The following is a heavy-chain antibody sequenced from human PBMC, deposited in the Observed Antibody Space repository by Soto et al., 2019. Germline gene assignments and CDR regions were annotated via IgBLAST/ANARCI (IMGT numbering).Heavy chain of an antibody. V-gene: IGHV1-46*01. D-gene: IGHD3-3*01. J-gene: IGHJ5*02. Sequence: VASVKVSFKASGYTFTSYYMHWVRQAPGQGLEWMGIINPSGGSTSYAQKFQGRVTMTRDTSTSTVYMELSSLRSEDTAVYYCARDIPYYDFWSGYFPPPNWFDPWGQGTLVTVSS. CDR1: GYTFTSYY. CDR3: ARDIPYYDFWSGYFPPPNWFDP. CDR2: INPSGGST.